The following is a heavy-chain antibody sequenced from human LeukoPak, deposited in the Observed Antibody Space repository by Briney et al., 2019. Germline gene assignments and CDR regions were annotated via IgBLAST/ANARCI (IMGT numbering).Heavy chain of an antibody. CDR1: GITLSNYG. J-gene: IGHJ4*02. V-gene: IGHV3-23*01. CDR2: ISERGGST. CDR3: AKEVMITFGGVIVPPDY. D-gene: IGHD3-16*02. Sequence: GGSLRLSCVVSGITLSNYGMSWVRQAPGKGLEWVSGISERGGSTNYADSVKGRFIISRDTSKNTVYLQMNSLRAEDTAVYYCAKEVMITFGGVIVPPDYWGQGALVTVSS.